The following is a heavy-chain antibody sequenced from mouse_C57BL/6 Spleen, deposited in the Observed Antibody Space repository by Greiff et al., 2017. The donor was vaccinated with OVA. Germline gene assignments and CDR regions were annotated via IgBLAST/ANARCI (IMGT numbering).Heavy chain of an antibody. V-gene: IGHV1-26*01. Sequence: VQLQQSGPELVKPGASVKISCKASGYTFTDYYLNWVKQSHGKSLEWIGAINPNNGGTSYNQKFKGKATLTVDKSSSTAYMELRSLTSEDSSVYYCARKVRISCNFDYWGQGTTLTVSS. CDR2: INPNNGGT. CDR3: ARKVRISCNFDY. D-gene: IGHD2-14*01. J-gene: IGHJ2*01. CDR1: GYTFTDYY.